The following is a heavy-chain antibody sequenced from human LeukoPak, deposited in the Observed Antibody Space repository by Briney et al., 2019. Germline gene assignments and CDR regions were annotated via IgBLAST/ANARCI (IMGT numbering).Heavy chain of an antibody. CDR1: GGTFSSYA. CDR3: ATASSRAGRDYYYYYMDV. V-gene: IGHV1-69*05. D-gene: IGHD3-10*01. Sequence: GASVKVSCKASGGTFSSYAIRWVRQAPGQGLEWMGGIIPIFGTANYAQKFQGRVTITTDESTSTAYMELSSLRSEDTAVYYCATASSRAGRDYYYYYMDVWGKGTTVTVSS. CDR2: IIPIFGTA. J-gene: IGHJ6*03.